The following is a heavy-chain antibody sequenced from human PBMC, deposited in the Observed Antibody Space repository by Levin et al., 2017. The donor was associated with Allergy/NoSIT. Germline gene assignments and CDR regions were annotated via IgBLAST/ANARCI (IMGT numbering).Heavy chain of an antibody. D-gene: IGHD4-17*01. CDR1: GFTVSFNY. Sequence: PGGSLRLSCTISGFTVSFNYMSWVRQAPGKGLEWVSVIYHGDTSYYTDSVRGRFTISRDTSRNTLFLQMDSLRPDDTAMYFCAGDRYGSATVWGQGTLVTVSS. CDR2: IYHGDTS. J-gene: IGHJ4*02. V-gene: IGHV3-53*01. CDR3: AGDRYGSATV.